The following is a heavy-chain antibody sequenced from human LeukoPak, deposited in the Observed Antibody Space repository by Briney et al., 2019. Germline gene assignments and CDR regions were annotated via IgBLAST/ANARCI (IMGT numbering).Heavy chain of an antibody. CDR2: ISTSSRYI. CDR1: GFTLSNYD. V-gene: IGHV3-21*01. Sequence: GGSLRLSCAASGFTLSNYDMNWVRQAPGKGLEWVSSISTSSRYIYYKDSVRGRFTISRDDPKNSLYLEMNSLRAEDTAVYYRARADCSSSTCYLRRSWFDPWGQGTL. D-gene: IGHD2-2*01. CDR3: ARADCSSSTCYLRRSWFDP. J-gene: IGHJ5*02.